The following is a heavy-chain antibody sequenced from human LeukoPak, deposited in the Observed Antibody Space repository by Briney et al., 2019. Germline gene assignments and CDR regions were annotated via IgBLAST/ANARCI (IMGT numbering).Heavy chain of an antibody. J-gene: IGHJ4*02. CDR2: IRYDGSNK. CDR3: AKVKSYGSGSYPLDY. D-gene: IGHD3-10*01. Sequence: GGSLRLSCAASGFTCSIYDMHWVRQSPGKGLEWVAFIRYDGSNKYYADSVKGRFTISRHNSKNTLYLQMNSLRAEDTAVYYCAKVKSYGSGSYPLDYWGQGTLVSASS. V-gene: IGHV3-30*02. CDR1: GFTCSIYD.